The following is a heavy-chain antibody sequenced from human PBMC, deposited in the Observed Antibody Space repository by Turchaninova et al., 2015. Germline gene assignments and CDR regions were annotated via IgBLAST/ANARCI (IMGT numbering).Heavy chain of an antibody. CDR2: RKEDGNQK. CDR3: ARDTPMRRGTDY. CDR1: GFIFRNYL. J-gene: IGHJ4*02. V-gene: IGHV3-7*01. Sequence: EVQPLEPGGGLVEPGGSLRVCGSASGFIFRNYLMSWVRQAPGKGLGWVANRKEDGNQKYYVDAVRGRFTISRDNAKNSLSLQMNSLRAEDTAVYYCARDTPMRRGTDYWGQGTLVTVSS. D-gene: IGHD5-18*01.